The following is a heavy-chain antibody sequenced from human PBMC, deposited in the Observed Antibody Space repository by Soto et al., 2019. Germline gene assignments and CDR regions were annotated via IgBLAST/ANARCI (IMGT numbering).Heavy chain of an antibody. D-gene: IGHD4-17*01. CDR2: ISAYNGNT. CDR1: GYTFTSYG. V-gene: IGHV1-18*01. CDR3: ARAPSYGDYGGGGYYYYGMDV. Sequence: ASVKVSCKASGYTFTSYGISWVQQAPGQGLEWMGWISAYNGNTNYAQKLQGRVTMTTDTSTSTAYMELRSLRSDDTAVYYCARAPSYGDYGGGGYYYYGMDVWGQGTTVTVSS. J-gene: IGHJ6*02.